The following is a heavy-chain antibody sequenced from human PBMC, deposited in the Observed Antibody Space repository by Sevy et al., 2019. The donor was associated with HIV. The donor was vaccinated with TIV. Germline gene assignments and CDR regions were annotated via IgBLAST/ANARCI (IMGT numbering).Heavy chain of an antibody. Sequence: GGSLRLSCAASGFTFSSYSMNWVRQAPGKGLEWVSYISSSSTIYYADSVKGRFTISRDNAKNSLYLQMNSLRDEDTAVYYCARAAGVATPLFDYWGQRTLVTVSS. V-gene: IGHV3-48*02. CDR3: ARAAGVATPLFDY. D-gene: IGHD5-12*01. CDR2: ISSSSTI. CDR1: GFTFSSYS. J-gene: IGHJ4*02.